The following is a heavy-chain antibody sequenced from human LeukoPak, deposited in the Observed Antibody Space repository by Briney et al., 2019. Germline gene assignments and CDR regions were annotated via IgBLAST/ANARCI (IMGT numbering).Heavy chain of an antibody. V-gene: IGHV3-23*01. CDR3: SRADYYGSGSPISLDV. CDR2: ISGSGGST. Sequence: GGSLRLSCAASGFPFSSYAMTWVRQAPGKGLEWFSTISGSGGSTYYADSVKGRFTISRDNSKNTLYLQMNSLRAEDTAVYYCSRADYYGSGSPISLDVWGKGTTVTVSS. CDR1: GFPFSSYA. J-gene: IGHJ6*04. D-gene: IGHD3-10*01.